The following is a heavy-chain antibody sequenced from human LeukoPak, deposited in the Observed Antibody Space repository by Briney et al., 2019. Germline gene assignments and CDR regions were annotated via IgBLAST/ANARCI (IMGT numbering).Heavy chain of an antibody. D-gene: IGHD6-19*01. V-gene: IGHV3-21*01. CDR1: GFTFSGVG. Sequence: GGSLRLSCAGSGFTFSGVGMTWFRQAPGKGLERVSSIISRSTNIFYADSVKGRFTISRDNAKNSLYLQMNSLGAEDTAVYYCARDAQWLVPEGYFYYMDVWGKGTTVTVSS. CDR3: ARDAQWLVPEGYFYYMDV. J-gene: IGHJ6*03. CDR2: IISRSTNI.